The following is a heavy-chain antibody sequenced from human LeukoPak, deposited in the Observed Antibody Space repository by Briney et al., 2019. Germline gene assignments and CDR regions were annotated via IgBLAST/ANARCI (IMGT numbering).Heavy chain of an antibody. V-gene: IGHV3-48*01. CDR1: GFTFSTYT. CDR3: VRDSSYSHFDY. D-gene: IGHD4-11*01. J-gene: IGHJ4*02. Sequence: GGSLRLSCVASGFTFSTYTMNWVRQSSGKGLEWVSTISSSGALHYADSVKGRFTISRDSAKNSLYLQMNSLRAEDTALYYCVRDSSYSHFDYWGQGTLVTGSS. CDR2: TISSSGAL.